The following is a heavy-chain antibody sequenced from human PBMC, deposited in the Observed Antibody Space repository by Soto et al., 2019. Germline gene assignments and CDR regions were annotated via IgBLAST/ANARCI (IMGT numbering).Heavy chain of an antibody. D-gene: IGHD3-10*02. CDR1: GFTFDDYA. CDR3: AKDYVRGPRTGNFDY. CDR2: ISWNSGSI. Sequence: EVQLVESGGGLVQPGRSLRLSCAASGFTFDDYAMHWVRQAPGKGLEWVSGISWNSGSIGYADSVKGRFTISRDNAKNSLYLQMNSLRAADTALYYCAKDYVRGPRTGNFDYWGQGTLVTVSS. J-gene: IGHJ4*02. V-gene: IGHV3-9*01.